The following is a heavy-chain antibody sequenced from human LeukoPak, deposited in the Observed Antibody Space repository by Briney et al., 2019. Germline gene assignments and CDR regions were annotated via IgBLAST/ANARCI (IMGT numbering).Heavy chain of an antibody. CDR1: GFTFSTYE. V-gene: IGHV3-48*03. D-gene: IGHD3-10*01. CDR2: ISSSGSPI. J-gene: IGHJ4*02. CDR3: ARDSLRGSGSYWAFDY. Sequence: PGGSLRLSCAASGFTFSTYEMNWVRQAPGKGLEWVSYISSSGSPIYYADSVKGRFTISRDNAKNSLYLQMNSLRAEDTAVYYCARDSLRGSGSYWAFDYWGQGTLVTVSS.